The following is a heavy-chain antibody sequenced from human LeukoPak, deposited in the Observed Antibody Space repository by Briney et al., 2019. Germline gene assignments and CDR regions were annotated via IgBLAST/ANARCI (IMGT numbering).Heavy chain of an antibody. CDR2: INHSGST. V-gene: IGHV4-34*01. CDR3: ARRVRYSSGWDY. CDR1: GGSFSGYY. Sequence: SETLSLTCAVYGGSFSGYYWSWIRQPPGKGLEWIGEINHSGSTNYNPSLKSRVTISVDTSKNQFSLKLSSVTAADTAVYYCARRVRYSSGWDYWGQGTLVTVSS. D-gene: IGHD6-19*01. J-gene: IGHJ4*02.